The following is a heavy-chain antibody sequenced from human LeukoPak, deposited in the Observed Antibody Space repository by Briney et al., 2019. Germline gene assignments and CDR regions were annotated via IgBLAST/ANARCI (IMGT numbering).Heavy chain of an antibody. CDR1: GFTFSDYY. CDR3: ARVDYGDYAGEDY. D-gene: IGHD4-17*01. Sequence: GGSLRLSCAASGFTFSDYYMSWIRQAPGKGLEWVSNISSSGSIIYYADSVKGRFTISRDNAKNSLYLQMNSLRAEDTAVYYCARVDYGDYAGEDYWGQGTLVTVSS. V-gene: IGHV3-11*04. CDR2: ISSSGSII. J-gene: IGHJ4*02.